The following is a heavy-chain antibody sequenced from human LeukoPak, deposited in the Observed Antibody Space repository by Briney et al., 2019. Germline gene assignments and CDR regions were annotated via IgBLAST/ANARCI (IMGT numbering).Heavy chain of an antibody. J-gene: IGHJ4*02. CDR3: ARESDYGDYDSSGFDY. CDR2: IRYDGSSK. D-gene: IGHD3-22*01. Sequence: PGGSLRLSCAASGFTFSACGMHWVRLTPGKGLEWVAFIRYDGSSKYYAHSVKGRFTISRDNAKNTLYLQMNSLRAEDTAVYYCARESDYGDYDSSGFDYWGQGTLVTVSS. V-gene: IGHV3-30*02. CDR1: GFTFSACG.